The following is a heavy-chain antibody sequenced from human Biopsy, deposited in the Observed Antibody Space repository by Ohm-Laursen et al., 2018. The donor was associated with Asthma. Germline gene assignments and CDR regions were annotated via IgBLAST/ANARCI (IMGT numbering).Heavy chain of an antibody. D-gene: IGHD6-19*01. V-gene: IGHV4-59*01. Sequence: SQTLSLTCSVYGGSISSFYWSWIRQSPEKGLEWMGYVYWTGSTNYNPSLKSRITMSVETSKNRMFLELTSVTAADTAIYYCVRAVRNEQWLAPFDYWGQGKPVTVSS. CDR1: GGSISSFY. CDR2: VYWTGST. J-gene: IGHJ4*02. CDR3: VRAVRNEQWLAPFDY.